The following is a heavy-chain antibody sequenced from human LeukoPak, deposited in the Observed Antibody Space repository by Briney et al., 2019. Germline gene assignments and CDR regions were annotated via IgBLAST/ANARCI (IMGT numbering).Heavy chain of an antibody. CDR2: INHSGST. CDR3: SRGRNVVVVPAAVPHDAFDI. V-gene: IGHV4-34*01. Sequence: SETLSLTCAVSGGSSSGYYWSWIRHPPRKGLEWIGEINHSGSTNYNPSLKSQVSISVDTSKNQFSLKLSSVTAADTAVYYCSRGRNVVVVPAAVPHDAFDIWGQGTMVTVSS. J-gene: IGHJ3*02. CDR1: GGSSSGYY. D-gene: IGHD2-2*02.